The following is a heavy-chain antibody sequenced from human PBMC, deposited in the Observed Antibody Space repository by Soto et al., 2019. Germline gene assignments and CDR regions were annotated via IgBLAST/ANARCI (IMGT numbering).Heavy chain of an antibody. Sequence: GGSLRPSCAASGFTYSSYAMSWARQAPGKRLEWVSAISGSGGSTYYADSVKGRFTISRDTSKNTLYLQMNSLRAEDTAVYYCAKSPGYSSGGSEFGPWGQGTLVTVSS. D-gene: IGHD6-19*01. CDR3: AKSPGYSSGGSEFGP. CDR2: ISGSGGST. CDR1: GFTYSSYA. V-gene: IGHV3-23*01. J-gene: IGHJ5*02.